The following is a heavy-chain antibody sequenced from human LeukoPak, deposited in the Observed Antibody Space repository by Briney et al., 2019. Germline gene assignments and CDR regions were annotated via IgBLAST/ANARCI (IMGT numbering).Heavy chain of an antibody. CDR3: ARARGNDY. CDR1: GFTFSSYS. Sequence: GGSLRLSCAASGFTFSSYSVNWVRQAPGKGLEWVSYISSGTSTIYYADSVKGRFTISRDNAKNSLSLQMNSLRDEDTAVYYCARARGNDYWGQGTLVTVSS. J-gene: IGHJ4*02. CDR2: ISSGTSTI. V-gene: IGHV3-48*02. D-gene: IGHD3-10*01.